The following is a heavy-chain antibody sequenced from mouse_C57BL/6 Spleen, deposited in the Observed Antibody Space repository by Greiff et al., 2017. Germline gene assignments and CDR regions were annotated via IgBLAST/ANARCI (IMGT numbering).Heavy chain of an antibody. CDR3: ARRGSSGSFDY. Sequence: QVQLKQPGAELVKPGASVKLSCKASGYTFTSYWMQWVKQRPGQGLEWIGEIDPSDSYTNYNQKFKGKATLTVDTSSSTAYMQLSSLTSEDSAVYYCARRGSSGSFDYWGQGTTLTVSS. CDR1: GYTFTSYW. V-gene: IGHV1-50*01. J-gene: IGHJ2*01. CDR2: IDPSDSYT. D-gene: IGHD3-2*02.